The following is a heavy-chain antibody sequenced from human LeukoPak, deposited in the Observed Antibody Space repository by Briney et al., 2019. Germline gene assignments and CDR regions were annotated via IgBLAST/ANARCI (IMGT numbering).Heavy chain of an antibody. CDR3: AKGNSGSYSPIFDY. V-gene: IGHV3-23*01. Sequence: GGSLRLSCAASGFTFSNHAMSWVRQAPGKGLEWVSGISGNGGSTNYADSVKGRFTISRDNSKDTLYLQMNSLRAEDTAVYFCAKGNSGSYSPIFDYWGQGTLVTVSS. CDR1: GFTFSNHA. CDR2: ISGNGGST. J-gene: IGHJ4*02. D-gene: IGHD1-26*01.